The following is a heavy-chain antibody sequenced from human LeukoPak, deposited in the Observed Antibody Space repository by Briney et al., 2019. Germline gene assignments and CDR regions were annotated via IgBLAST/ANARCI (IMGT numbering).Heavy chain of an antibody. CDR1: GFTFSSYG. D-gene: IGHD3-3*01. Sequence: PGGSLRLSCAGSGFTFSSYGMHWVRQAPGKGLEWVAFIRYDGSNKYYADSVKGRFAISRDNSKNTLYLQMNSLRAEDTAVYYCVGYYDFWSVNYYYMDVWGKGTTVTVSS. CDR3: VGYYDFWSVNYYYMDV. V-gene: IGHV3-30*02. CDR2: IRYDGSNK. J-gene: IGHJ6*03.